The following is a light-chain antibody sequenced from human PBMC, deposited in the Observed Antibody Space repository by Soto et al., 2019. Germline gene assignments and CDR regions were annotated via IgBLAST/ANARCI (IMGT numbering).Light chain of an antibody. V-gene: IGLV2-14*01. CDR1: SSDVGGYNY. J-gene: IGLJ2*01. Sequence: QSALTQPASVSGSPGQSITISCTGTSSDVGGYNYVSWYQQHPGKAPKLIIYDVSNRPSGVSNRFSGSKSGNTASLTISGLQAEDEADYYCSSYTSNKTLLAFGGGTKLTVL. CDR2: DVS. CDR3: SSYTSNKTLLA.